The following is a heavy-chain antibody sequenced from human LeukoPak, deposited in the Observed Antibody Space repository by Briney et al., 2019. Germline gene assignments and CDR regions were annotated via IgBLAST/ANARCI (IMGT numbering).Heavy chain of an antibody. CDR1: GGSISSSSYY. J-gene: IGHJ5*02. D-gene: IGHD6-19*01. Sequence: SETLSLTCTVSGGSISSSSYYWGWIRQPPGKGLEWIGSIYYSGSTYYNPSLKSRVTISVDTSKNQFSLKLSSVTAADTAVYYCVINTIAVAGNWFDPWGQGTLVTVSS. CDR2: IYYSGST. V-gene: IGHV4-39*07. CDR3: VINTIAVAGNWFDP.